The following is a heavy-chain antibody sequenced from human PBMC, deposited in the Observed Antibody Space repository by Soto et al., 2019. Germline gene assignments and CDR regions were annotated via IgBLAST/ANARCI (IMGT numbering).Heavy chain of an antibody. CDR1: GYTFTSYY. D-gene: IGHD3-10*01. Sequence: ASVKVSCKASGYTFTSYYMRWVRQAPGQGLEWLGIINPSDGSTSYAQKFQGRVTITRDTSASTAYMEMSSLRSEDTAVYYCARDVIRKITMVRGVLNWFDPWGQGTLVTVSS. CDR2: INPSDGST. J-gene: IGHJ5*02. V-gene: IGHV1-46*01. CDR3: ARDVIRKITMVRGVLNWFDP.